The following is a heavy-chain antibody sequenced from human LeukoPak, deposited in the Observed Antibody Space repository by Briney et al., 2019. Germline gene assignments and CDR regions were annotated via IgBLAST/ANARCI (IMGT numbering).Heavy chain of an antibody. CDR3: ARDLGYCSSTSCYTNYYYYYGMDV. CDR2: IWYDGSNK. V-gene: IGHV3-33*08. CDR1: GFTFSSYA. J-gene: IGHJ6*02. Sequence: QAGGSLRLSCAASGFTFSSYAMSWVRQAPGKGLEWVAVIWYDGSNKYYADSVKGRFTISRDSSKNTLYLQMNSLRAEDTAVYYCARDLGYCSSTSCYTNYYYYYGMDVWGQGTTVTVSS. D-gene: IGHD2-2*02.